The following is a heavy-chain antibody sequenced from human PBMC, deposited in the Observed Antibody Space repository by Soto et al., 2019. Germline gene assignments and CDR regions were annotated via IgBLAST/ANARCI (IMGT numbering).Heavy chain of an antibody. J-gene: IGHJ4*02. V-gene: IGHV3-43*01. CDR3: AKDGSRYYYDSSGYPDY. Sequence: GGSLRLSWAASGFTFDDYTMHWVRQAPGKGLEWVSLISWDGGSTYYADSVKGRFTISRDNSKNSLYLQMNSLRTEDTALYYCAKDGSRYYYDSSGYPDYWGQGTLVTVSS. CDR1: GFTFDDYT. CDR2: ISWDGGST. D-gene: IGHD3-22*01.